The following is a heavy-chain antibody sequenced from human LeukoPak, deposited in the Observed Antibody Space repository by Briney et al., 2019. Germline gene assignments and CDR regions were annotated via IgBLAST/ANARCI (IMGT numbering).Heavy chain of an antibody. D-gene: IGHD6-13*01. CDR3: ARDRVAAAGGNYFDY. CDR2: ISFSGRST. V-gene: IGHV3-23*01. Sequence: GGSLRLSCAVSGFTFSDYAMSWVRQAPGKGLEWVLGISFSGRSTNYADSVKGRFIISRDNSNNTLYLQMNSLRAEDTAVYYCARDRVAAAGGNYFDYWGQGTLVTVSS. CDR1: GFTFSDYA. J-gene: IGHJ4*02.